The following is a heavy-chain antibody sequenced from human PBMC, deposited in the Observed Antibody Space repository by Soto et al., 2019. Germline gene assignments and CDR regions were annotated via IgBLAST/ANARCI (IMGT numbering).Heavy chain of an antibody. CDR2: IYYSGST. D-gene: IGHD6-13*01. V-gene: IGHV4-59*01. CDR1: GGSISSYY. CDR3: ARGYSSL. Sequence: QVQLQESGPGLVKPSETLSLTCTVSGGSISSYYWSWIRQPPGKGLEWIGYIYYSGSTNYNPSLKRRVTISVDTSKNQFSLKLSSVTAADTAVYYCARGYSSLWGQGTLVTVSS. J-gene: IGHJ4*02.